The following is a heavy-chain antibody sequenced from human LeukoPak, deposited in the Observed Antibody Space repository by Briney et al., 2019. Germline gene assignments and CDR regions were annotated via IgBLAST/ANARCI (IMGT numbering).Heavy chain of an antibody. D-gene: IGHD5-12*01. Sequence: GASVKVSCKASGYTFTSYDINWVRQATGQGLEWMGWMNPNSGNTGYAQKFQGRVTMTRNTSMSTAYMELSSLRSEDTAVYYCEREWIRRGGFDPWGQGTLVTVSS. V-gene: IGHV1-8*01. J-gene: IGHJ5*02. CDR2: MNPNSGNT. CDR1: GYTFTSYD. CDR3: EREWIRRGGFDP.